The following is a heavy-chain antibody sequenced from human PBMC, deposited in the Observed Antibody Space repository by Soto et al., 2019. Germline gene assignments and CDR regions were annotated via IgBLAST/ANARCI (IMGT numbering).Heavy chain of an antibody. CDR3: ARDVVYYDILTGYYGIDY. V-gene: IGHV1-18*01. CDR2: ISPNNGNT. D-gene: IGHD3-9*01. Sequence: ASVKVSCKASGYTFTSYGISWVRQAPGQGLEWMGWISPNNGNTNYAQKLQGRVTMTTDTSTSTAYMELRSLRSDDTAVYYCARDVVYYDILTGYYGIDYWGQGTLVTVSS. CDR1: GYTFTSYG. J-gene: IGHJ4*02.